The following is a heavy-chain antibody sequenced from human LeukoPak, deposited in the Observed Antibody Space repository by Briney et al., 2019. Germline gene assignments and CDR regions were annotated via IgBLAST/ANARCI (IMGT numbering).Heavy chain of an antibody. D-gene: IGHD6-19*01. Sequence: SETLSLTCTVSGGSISSYYWSWIRQPPGKGLEWIGYIYYSGSTNYTPSLKSRVTISVDTSKNKFSLNLNSVTAADTAVYYCARGDSSGWYPTHFDIWGQGTMVTVSS. CDR1: GGSISSYY. CDR2: IYYSGST. CDR3: ARGDSSGWYPTHFDI. V-gene: IGHV4-59*12. J-gene: IGHJ3*02.